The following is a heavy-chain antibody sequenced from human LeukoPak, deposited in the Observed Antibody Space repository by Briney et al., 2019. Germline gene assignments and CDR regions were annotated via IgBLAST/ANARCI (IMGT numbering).Heavy chain of an antibody. D-gene: IGHD2-15*01. CDR1: GGSISSYY. CDR2: IYYSGST. V-gene: IGHV4-59*01. J-gene: IGHJ4*02. CDR3: ASIYCSGGSCRFDY. Sequence: SETLSLTCTVSGGSISSYYWGWIRQPPGKGLEWIGYIYYSGSTNYNPSLKSRVTISVDTSKNQFSLKLSSVTAADTAVYYCASIYCSGGSCRFDYRGQGTLVTVSS.